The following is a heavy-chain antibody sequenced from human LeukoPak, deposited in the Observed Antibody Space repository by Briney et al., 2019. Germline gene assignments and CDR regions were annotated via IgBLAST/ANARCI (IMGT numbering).Heavy chain of an antibody. CDR3: GRDRVRWEDDDYVGFL. V-gene: IGHV3-30-3*01. D-gene: IGHD4-23*01. CDR2: ISHDGSNK. Sequence: GRSLRLSCAASGFTFSSYAFHWLRQAPGKGLEWVALISHDGSNKKYADSVKGRFTISRDNSNKVLYLQMNSLKTEDTAVLCCGRDRVRWEDDDYVGFLGGKGTLVTVSS. J-gene: IGHJ4*02. CDR1: GFTFSSYA.